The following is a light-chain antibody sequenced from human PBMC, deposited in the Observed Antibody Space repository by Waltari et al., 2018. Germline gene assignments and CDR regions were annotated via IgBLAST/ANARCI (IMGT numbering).Light chain of an antibody. CDR1: STHVGGYNS. J-gene: IGLJ2*01. CDR3: SSYTSSSTLV. V-gene: IGLV2-14*01. Sequence: QSALTQPASVSGSPGQSITISCTGTSTHVGGYNSVSWYQQHPGKAPKLMIYDVSKRPSGVSNRFSGSKSGNTASLTISGLQAEDEADYYCSSYTSSSTLVFGGGTKLTVL. CDR2: DVS.